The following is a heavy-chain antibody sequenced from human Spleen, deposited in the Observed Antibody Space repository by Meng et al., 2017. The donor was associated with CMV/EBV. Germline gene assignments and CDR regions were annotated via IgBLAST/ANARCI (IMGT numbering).Heavy chain of an antibody. CDR2: IIPIFGTA. D-gene: IGHD3-10*01. CDR1: GGTFSSYA. Sequence: ASGGTFSSYAISWVRQAPGQGLEWMGGIIPIFGTANYAQKFQGRVTITTDESTSTAYMELSSLRSEDTAVYYCATRSNYYGSGSYYRYWGQGTLVTVSS. V-gene: IGHV1-69*05. J-gene: IGHJ4*02. CDR3: ATRSNYYGSGSYYRY.